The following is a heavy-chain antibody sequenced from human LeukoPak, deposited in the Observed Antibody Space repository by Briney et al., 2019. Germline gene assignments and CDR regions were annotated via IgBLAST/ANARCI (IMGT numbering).Heavy chain of an antibody. J-gene: IGHJ4*02. D-gene: IGHD3-9*01. V-gene: IGHV4-39*01. CDR2: IYYSGST. Sequence: SETLSLTCTVSGGSINSSSYYWGWIRQPPGKGLEWIGSIYYSGSTYYNPSLKSRVTISVDTSKNQFSLKLSSVTAADTAVYYCARQQGNILTGYDYWGQGTLVTVSS. CDR1: GGSINSSSYY. CDR3: ARQQGNILTGYDY.